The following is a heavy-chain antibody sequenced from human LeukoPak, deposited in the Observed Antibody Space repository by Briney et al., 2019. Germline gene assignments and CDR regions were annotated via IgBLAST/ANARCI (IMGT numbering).Heavy chain of an antibody. D-gene: IGHD2/OR15-2a*01. V-gene: IGHV3-23*01. CDR2: FSGSGDST. CDR1: GFTFSSYA. CDR3: AKFLGEIY. J-gene: IGHJ4*02. Sequence: GGSLRLSCVASGFTFSSYAMSWVRQAPGRGLEWVSTFSGSGDSTYYADSVKGRFTISGDTSKNTVYLQMNSLRAEDTAVYYCAKFLGEIYWGQGALVTVSS.